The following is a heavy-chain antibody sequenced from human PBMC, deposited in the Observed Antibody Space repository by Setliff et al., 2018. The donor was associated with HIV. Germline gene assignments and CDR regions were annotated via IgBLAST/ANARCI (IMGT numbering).Heavy chain of an antibody. Sequence: SETLSLTCTVSGGSISSGDYSWSWMRQTPGKGLEWIGYIYHSGITSYNPSLKSRFIMLIDTSQNQFSLKVNSVTAADTAVYYCARESTDSSGYYRGYFDYWGQGTLVTVSS. CDR1: GGSISSGDYS. CDR3: ARESTDSSGYYRGYFDY. V-gene: IGHV4-30-4*08. J-gene: IGHJ4*02. D-gene: IGHD6-19*01. CDR2: IYHSGIT.